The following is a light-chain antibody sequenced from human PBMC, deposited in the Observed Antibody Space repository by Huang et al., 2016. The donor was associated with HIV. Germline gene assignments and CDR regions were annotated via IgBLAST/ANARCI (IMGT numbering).Light chain of an antibody. V-gene: IGKV2-28*01. CDR1: QSLLHSNGYNY. CDR3: MQALETPIT. J-gene: IGKJ5*01. Sequence: DIVMTQSPLSLPVTPGEPASISCKSSQSLLHSNGYNYLDWYLQKPGQSPQLLISLGSNRPSGVPDRFSGSGSGTDFTLKISRVEAEDVGVYYCMQALETPITFGQGTRLEIK. CDR2: LGS.